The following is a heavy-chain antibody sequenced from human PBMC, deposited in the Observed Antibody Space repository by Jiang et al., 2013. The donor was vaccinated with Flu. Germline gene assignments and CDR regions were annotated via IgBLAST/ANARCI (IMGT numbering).Heavy chain of an antibody. CDR3: ASRGGIQLWLDY. V-gene: IGHV3-30-3*01. CDR1: GFTFSSYA. Sequence: VQLVESGGGVVQPGRSLRLSCAASGFTFSSYAMHWVRQAPGKGLEWVAVISYDGSNKYYADSVKGRFTIPRDNSKNTLYLQMNSLRAEDTAVYYCASRGGIQLWLDYWGQGTLVTVSS. J-gene: IGHJ4*02. D-gene: IGHD5-18*01. CDR2: ISYDGSNK.